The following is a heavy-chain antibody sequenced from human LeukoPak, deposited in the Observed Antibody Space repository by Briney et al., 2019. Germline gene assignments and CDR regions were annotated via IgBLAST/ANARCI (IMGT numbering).Heavy chain of an antibody. CDR1: GFTVSSNY. CDR2: IYSGGST. D-gene: IGHD3-10*01. CDR3: ARDLGTALFDY. Sequence: GGSLRLSCAASGFTVSSNYMSWVRQAPGKGLEWVSVIYSGGSTYYADSVKGRFTISRDNSKNTLYLQMNSLRAEDTAVYYCARDLGTALFDYWGQGTLVTVSS. V-gene: IGHV3-66*01. J-gene: IGHJ4*02.